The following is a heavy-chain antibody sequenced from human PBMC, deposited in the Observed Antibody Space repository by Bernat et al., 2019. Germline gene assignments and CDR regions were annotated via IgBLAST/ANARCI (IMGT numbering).Heavy chain of an antibody. Sequence: EVNLVESGGGLVQPGGSLRLSCAASGFTFSSYWMNWVRQAPGKGLEWVANIKQDGSENKLVAFVRARSTFPRKNPKTHLYLKMNSKRPEARACFNCGRRKGVAGDYVGGYYYYGLDVWGQGTTVTVPS. V-gene: IGHV3-7*03. CDR2: IKQDGSEN. CDR1: GFTFSSYW. CDR3: GRRKGVAGDYVGGYYYYGLDV. J-gene: IGHJ6*02. D-gene: IGHD4-17*01.